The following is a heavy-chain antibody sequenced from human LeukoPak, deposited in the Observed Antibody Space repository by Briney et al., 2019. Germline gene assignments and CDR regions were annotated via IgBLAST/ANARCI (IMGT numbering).Heavy chain of an antibody. V-gene: IGHV4-61*02. J-gene: IGHJ3*02. Sequence: PSETLSLTCTVSGGSISSGSYYWSWIRQPAGKGLEWIGRIYTSGSTNYNPSLKSRVTISVDTSKNQFSLKLSSVTAADTAVYYCASRGDQLLYGSLGAFDIWGQGTMVTVSS. CDR3: ASRGDQLLYGSLGAFDI. D-gene: IGHD2-2*02. CDR2: IYTSGST. CDR1: GGSISSGSYY.